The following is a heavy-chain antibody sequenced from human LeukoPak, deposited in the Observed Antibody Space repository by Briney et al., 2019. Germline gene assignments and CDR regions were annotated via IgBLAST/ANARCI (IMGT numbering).Heavy chain of an antibody. V-gene: IGHV1-3*01. J-gene: IGHJ4*02. Sequence: GASVKVSCKASGYTFTSYAIHWVRQAPGQRLEWMGWINAGYGNIKYSQDFQGRVTITRDTSASTAYMELSSLRSEDTAVYYCARVGTITADYWGQGTLVTVSS. D-gene: IGHD5-12*01. CDR2: INAGYGNI. CDR1: GYTFTSYA. CDR3: ARVGTITADY.